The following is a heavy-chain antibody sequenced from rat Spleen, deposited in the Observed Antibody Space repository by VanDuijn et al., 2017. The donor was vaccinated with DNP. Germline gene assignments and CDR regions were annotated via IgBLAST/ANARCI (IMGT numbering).Heavy chain of an antibody. V-gene: IGHV3-1*01. J-gene: IGHJ2*01. CDR1: AYSITTTY. CDR2: ISYSGRT. Sequence: EVQLQESGPGLVKPSQSLSLTCSVTAYSITTTYWGWIRKFPGNKMEWVGHISYSGRTSYNPSLKSQISITRDTSKNQFFLHLNSVTTEDTATYYCARWSDYFDYWGQGVMVTVSS. CDR3: ARWSDYFDY.